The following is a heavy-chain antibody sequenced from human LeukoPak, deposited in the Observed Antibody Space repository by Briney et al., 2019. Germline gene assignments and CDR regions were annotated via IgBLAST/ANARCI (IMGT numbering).Heavy chain of an antibody. D-gene: IGHD2-15*01. J-gene: IGHJ6*02. CDR3: ARGFYCSGGSCYYYGMDV. CDR2: ISSSSSYT. Sequence: PGGSLRLSCAASGFTVSSNYMSWIRQAPGKGLEWVSYISSSSSYTNYADSVKGRFTISRDNAKNSLYLQMNSLRAEDTAVYYCARGFYCSGGSCYYYGMDVWGQGTTVTVSS. V-gene: IGHV3-11*06. CDR1: GFTVSSNY.